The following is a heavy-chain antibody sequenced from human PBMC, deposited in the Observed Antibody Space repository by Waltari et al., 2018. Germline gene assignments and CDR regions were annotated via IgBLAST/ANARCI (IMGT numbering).Heavy chain of an antibody. CDR1: GGSISSYY. J-gene: IGHJ4*02. CDR2: IYYSGST. Sequence: QVQLQESGPGLVKPSETLSLTCTVPGGSISSYYWSWIRQPPGKGLEWIGYIYYSGSTNYNPSLKSRVTISVDTSKNQFSLKLSSVTAADTAVYYCARHEAYYFDYWGQGTLVTVSS. CDR3: ARHEAYYFDY. V-gene: IGHV4-59*08.